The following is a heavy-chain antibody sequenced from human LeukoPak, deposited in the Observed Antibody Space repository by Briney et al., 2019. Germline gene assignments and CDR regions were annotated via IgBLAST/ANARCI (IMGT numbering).Heavy chain of an antibody. J-gene: IGHJ4*02. CDR2: INTYNGKT. CDR3: AVSPGHRYYFDT. CDR1: GSTFTSYG. V-gene: IGHV1-18*04. Sequence: ASVKLSCTASGSTFTSYGISWVRQAPRQGLGWMGWINTYNGKTNYEQTLQGRVTMTTDTSTSTAYMGLRRLRPDDTAVYDCAVSPGHRYYFDTWGQRTLVSVSS.